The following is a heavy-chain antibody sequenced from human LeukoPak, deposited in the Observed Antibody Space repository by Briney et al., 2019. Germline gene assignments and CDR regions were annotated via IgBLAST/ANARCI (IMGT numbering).Heavy chain of an antibody. CDR1: GYTFTSYG. V-gene: IGHV1-18*01. D-gene: IGHD2-2*01. J-gene: IGHJ6*02. CDR2: ISAYNGNT. Sequence: ASVKVSCKASGYTFTSYGIRWVRQAPGQGFEWMGWISAYNGNTNYAQKLQGRVTMTTDTSTSTAYMELRSLRSDDTAVYYCARLRLVRYCSSTSCYSFRERFYYGMDVWGQGTTVTVSS. CDR3: ARLRLVRYCSSTSCYSFRERFYYGMDV.